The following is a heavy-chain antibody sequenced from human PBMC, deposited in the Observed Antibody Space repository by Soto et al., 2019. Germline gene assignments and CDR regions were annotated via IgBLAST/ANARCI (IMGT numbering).Heavy chain of an antibody. V-gene: IGHV1-69*04. CDR1: GGTFSSYT. D-gene: IGHD2-2*01. CDR3: ARDSVFSDIVVVPAAI. CDR2: IIPILGIA. J-gene: IGHJ4*02. Sequence: ASVKVSCKASGGTFSSYTISWVRQAPGQGLEWMGRIIPILGIANYAQKFQGRVTITADKSTSTAYMELSSLRSEDTAVYYCARDSVFSDIVVVPAAIWGQGTLVTVSS.